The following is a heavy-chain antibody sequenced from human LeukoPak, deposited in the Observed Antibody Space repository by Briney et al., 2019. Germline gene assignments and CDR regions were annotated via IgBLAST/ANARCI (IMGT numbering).Heavy chain of an antibody. V-gene: IGHV4-59*01. CDR3: ARDNWNYGSSMDV. J-gene: IGHJ6*02. CDR2: IYYSGST. Sequence: SETLSLTCTVSGGSISSYYWSWIRQPPGKGLEWIGYIYYSGSTDYNPSLKGRVTISVDTSKNQFSLKLSSVTAADTAVYYCARDNWNYGSSMDVWGQGTTVTVSS. CDR1: GGSISSYY. D-gene: IGHD1-7*01.